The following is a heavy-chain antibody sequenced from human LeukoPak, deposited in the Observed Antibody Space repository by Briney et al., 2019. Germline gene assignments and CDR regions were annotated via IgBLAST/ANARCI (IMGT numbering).Heavy chain of an antibody. Sequence: GGSLRLSCAASGFTFSSYAMSWVRQAPGKGLEWVSGISGSGGSTYYADSVKGRFTISRDNSKNTLYLQMNSLRAEDTAVYYCAKGMAIFGVVIRYDYWGRGTLVTVSS. CDR3: AKGMAIFGVVIRYDY. CDR2: ISGSGGST. CDR1: GFTFSSYA. D-gene: IGHD3-3*01. V-gene: IGHV3-23*01. J-gene: IGHJ4*02.